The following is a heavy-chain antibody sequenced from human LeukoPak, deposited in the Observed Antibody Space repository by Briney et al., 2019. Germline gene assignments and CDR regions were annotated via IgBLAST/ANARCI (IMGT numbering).Heavy chain of an antibody. CDR2: FDPEDGET. Sequence: ASMKVSCKVSGYTLTELSMHWVRQAPGKGLEWMGGFDPEDGETIYAQKFQGRVTMTEDTSTDTAYMELSSLRSEDTAVYYCATASLLRYLRAAGQPNHYMDVWGKGTTVTVSS. D-gene: IGHD6-13*01. CDR1: GYTLTELS. V-gene: IGHV1-24*01. CDR3: ATASLLRYLRAAGQPNHYMDV. J-gene: IGHJ6*03.